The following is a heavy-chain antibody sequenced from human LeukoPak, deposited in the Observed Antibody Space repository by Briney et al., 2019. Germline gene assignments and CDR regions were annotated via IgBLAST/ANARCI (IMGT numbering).Heavy chain of an antibody. CDR2: ISYDGSNK. J-gene: IGHJ4*02. V-gene: IGHV3-30*04. CDR3: AKGSPSGRTPDY. D-gene: IGHD1-26*01. CDR1: GFTFSSYA. Sequence: GGSQRLSCAASGFTFSSYAMHWVRQAPGKGLEWVAVISYDGSNKYYADSVKGRFTISRDNSKNTLYLQMNSLRAEDTAVYYCAKGSPSGRTPDYWGQGTLVTVSS.